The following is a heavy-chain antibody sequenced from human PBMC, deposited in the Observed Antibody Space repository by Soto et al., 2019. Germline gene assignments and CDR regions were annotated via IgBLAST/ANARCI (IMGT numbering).Heavy chain of an antibody. V-gene: IGHV3-48*03. D-gene: IGHD2-2*02. Sequence: VGSLRLSCAASGFTFSSYEMNWVRQAPGKGLEWVSYISSSGSTIYYADSVKGRFTISRDNAKNSLYLQMNSLRAEDTAVYYCARGVVVPAAIPLGFDYWGQGTLVTVSS. CDR3: ARGVVVPAAIPLGFDY. J-gene: IGHJ4*02. CDR2: ISSSGSTI. CDR1: GFTFSSYE.